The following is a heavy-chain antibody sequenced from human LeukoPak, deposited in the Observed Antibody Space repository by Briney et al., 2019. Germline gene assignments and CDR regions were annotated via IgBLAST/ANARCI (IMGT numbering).Heavy chain of an antibody. CDR2: ISGSGGST. J-gene: IGHJ4*02. Sequence: GGSLRLSCAASGFTFSSYAMSWIRQAPGKGLEWVSAISGSGGSTYYADSVKGRFTISRDNSKNTLYLQMNSLRAEDTAVYYCAKQQWLVSIYFDYWGQGTLVTVSS. D-gene: IGHD6-19*01. CDR3: AKQQWLVSIYFDY. CDR1: GFTFSSYA. V-gene: IGHV3-23*01.